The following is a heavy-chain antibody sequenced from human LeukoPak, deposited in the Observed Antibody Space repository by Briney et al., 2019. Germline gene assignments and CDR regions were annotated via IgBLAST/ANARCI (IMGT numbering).Heavy chain of an antibody. J-gene: IGHJ4*02. CDR1: GGTFSSYA. V-gene: IGHV1-69*04. D-gene: IGHD4-11*01. Sequence: GASVKVSCKASGGTFSSYAISWVRQAPGQGLEWLGRIIPILGIANYAQKFQGRVTITADKSTSTAYMELSSLRSEDTAAYYCSREIPSNWYYLDSWGQGTLITVSS. CDR2: IIPILGIA. CDR3: SREIPSNWYYLDS.